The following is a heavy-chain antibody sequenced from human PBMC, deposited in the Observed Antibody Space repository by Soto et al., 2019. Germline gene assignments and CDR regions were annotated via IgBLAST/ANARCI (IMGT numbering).Heavy chain of an antibody. Sequence: EVQLVESGGGLVKPGGSLRLSCAASGFTFSTYSMNWVRQAPGKGLEWVSSINNSSYIYYADSVKGRFTISRDDAKNSLYLQMNSLRAEDTAVYYCAREGGYCYGGTCRYFYYWGQGTLVTVSS. J-gene: IGHJ4*02. V-gene: IGHV3-21*01. CDR3: AREGGYCYGGTCRYFYY. CDR1: GFTFSTYS. CDR2: INNSSYI. D-gene: IGHD2-15*01.